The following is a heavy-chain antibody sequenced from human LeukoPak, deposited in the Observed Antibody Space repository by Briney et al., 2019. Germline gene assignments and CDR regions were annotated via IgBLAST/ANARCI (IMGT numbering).Heavy chain of an antibody. Sequence: SETLSLTCTVSGGSISSYYWSWIRQPPGKELEWIGYIYYSGSTNYNPSLKSRVTISVDTSKNQFSLKLSSVTAADTAVYYCATSSGWRFDYWGQGTLVTVSS. J-gene: IGHJ4*02. CDR2: IYYSGST. D-gene: IGHD6-19*01. CDR1: GGSISSYY. V-gene: IGHV4-59*08. CDR3: ATSSGWRFDY.